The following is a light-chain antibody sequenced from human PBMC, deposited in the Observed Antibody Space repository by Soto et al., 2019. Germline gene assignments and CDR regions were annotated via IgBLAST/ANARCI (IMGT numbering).Light chain of an antibody. Sequence: AIQMTQSPSSLSASVGDRVTITCRASQAIRRDLAWYQQKPGMAPKFLIFAASNLQRGVPARFSGSGSGTDFTLTISSLQPEDFATDYCLQLYNYPRTFGQGTKV. J-gene: IGKJ1*01. CDR3: LQLYNYPRT. V-gene: IGKV1-6*01. CDR2: AAS. CDR1: QAIRRD.